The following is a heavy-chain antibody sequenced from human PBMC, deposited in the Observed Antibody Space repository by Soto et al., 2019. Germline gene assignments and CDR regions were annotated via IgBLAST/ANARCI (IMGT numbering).Heavy chain of an antibody. CDR1: GFTVSSSY. CDR2: IYSSGST. D-gene: IGHD1-26*01. Sequence: EVQLVESGGGLVQPGGSLRLSCAASGFTVSSSYWYWVRQAPGRGLEWVSSIYSSGSTYYADSVQGRFTISRDNSKNTLYLQMNSLRAEDTAVSYCAIGKVGTNPNWLDPWGQGTLVTVSS. V-gene: IGHV3-66*01. J-gene: IGHJ5*02. CDR3: AIGKVGTNPNWLDP.